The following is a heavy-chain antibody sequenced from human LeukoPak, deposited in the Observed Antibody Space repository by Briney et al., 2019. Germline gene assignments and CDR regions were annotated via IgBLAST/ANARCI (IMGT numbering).Heavy chain of an antibody. CDR2: ISGSGGST. Sequence: GWSLRLSCAASGFTFSSYAMSWVRQAPGKGLEWVSAISGSGGSTYYADSVKGRFTISRDNSKNTLYLQMNSLRAEDTAVYYCAKVSAGYDSSGYFSTFDPWGQGTLVTVSS. V-gene: IGHV3-23*01. CDR3: AKVSAGYDSSGYFSTFDP. D-gene: IGHD3-22*01. CDR1: GFTFSSYA. J-gene: IGHJ5*02.